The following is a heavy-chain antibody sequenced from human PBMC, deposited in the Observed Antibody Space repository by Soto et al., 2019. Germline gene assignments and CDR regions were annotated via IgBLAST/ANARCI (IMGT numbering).Heavy chain of an antibody. CDR3: AKDLITIFGVVPYYFDY. CDR2: ISGSGGST. J-gene: IGHJ4*02. Sequence: PGGSLRLSCAASGFTFSSYAMSWVRQAPGKGLEWVSAISGSGGSTYYADSVKGRFTISRDNSKNTLYLQMNSLRAEDTAVYYCAKDLITIFGVVPYYFDYWGQGTPVTVSS. V-gene: IGHV3-23*01. CDR1: GFTFSSYA. D-gene: IGHD3-3*01.